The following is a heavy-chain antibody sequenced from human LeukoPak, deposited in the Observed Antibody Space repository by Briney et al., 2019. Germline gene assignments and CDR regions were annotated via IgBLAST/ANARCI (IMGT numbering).Heavy chain of an antibody. V-gene: IGHV4-61*02. D-gene: IGHD1-26*01. Sequence: ASETLSLTCTVSGGSISSGSYYWSWIRQPAGKGLEWIGRIYTSGSTNYNPSLKSRVTISVDTSKNQFSLKLSSVTAADTAVYYCARVDPSGGSYYAVGPLHLDYWGQGTLVTVSS. CDR1: GGSISSGSYY. J-gene: IGHJ4*02. CDR3: ARVDPSGGSYYAVGPLHLDY. CDR2: IYTSGST.